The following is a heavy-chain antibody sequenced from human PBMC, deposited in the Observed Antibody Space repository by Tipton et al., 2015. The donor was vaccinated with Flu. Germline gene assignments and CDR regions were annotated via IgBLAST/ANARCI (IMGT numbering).Heavy chain of an antibody. D-gene: IGHD6-13*01. V-gene: IGHV4-61*02. CDR2: IFISGAT. CDR1: GYSISSRYY. CDR3: ARGLEAATGSWGQNWFDP. Sequence: TLSLTCTVSGYSISSRYYWNWIRQPAGKGLEWIGRIFISGATNYSPSLKSRVTISLDTSKNQFSLKLRSVTAADTAVYYCARGLEAATGSWGQNWFDPWGQGTLVTVSS. J-gene: IGHJ5*02.